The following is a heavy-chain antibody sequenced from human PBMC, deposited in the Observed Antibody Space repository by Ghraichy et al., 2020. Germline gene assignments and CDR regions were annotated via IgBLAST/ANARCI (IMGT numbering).Heavy chain of an antibody. CDR1: GFIFSSFS. V-gene: IGHV3-48*02. CDR2: ISSSSSPI. Sequence: GGSLRLSCAASGFIFSSFSMNWVRQTPGKGLEWVSYISSSSSPIYYADSVRGRFTISRDDAKNSLYLQMNSLRDEDTAVYYCARALGTSGTYWGQGSLVTVSS. J-gene: IGHJ4*02. CDR3: ARALGTSGTY. D-gene: IGHD1-1*01.